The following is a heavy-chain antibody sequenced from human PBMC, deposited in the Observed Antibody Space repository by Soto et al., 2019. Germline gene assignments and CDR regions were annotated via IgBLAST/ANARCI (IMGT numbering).Heavy chain of an antibody. V-gene: IGHV3-48*02. CDR1: GFSFSSYA. CDR2: VSTSSSTI. CDR3: ATDLGYCISSSCT. Sequence: GGSLRLSCAASGFSFSSYAMNWVRQAPGRGLEWLSYVSTSSSTIYYADSVKGRFTISRDNAKNSLYLQMNSLRDEDTALYYCATDLGYCISSSCTCGQGTLVTVSS. D-gene: IGHD2-15*01. J-gene: IGHJ5*02.